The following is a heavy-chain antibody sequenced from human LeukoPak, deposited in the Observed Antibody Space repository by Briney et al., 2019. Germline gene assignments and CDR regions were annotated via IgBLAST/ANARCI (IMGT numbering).Heavy chain of an antibody. D-gene: IGHD2-15*01. J-gene: IGHJ4*02. Sequence: ASVKVSCKTSGYTLTDFGLSWVRQAPGQGLEWMGWISDFNGLTKYAQKLQDRVTMTTDASTSTAYMELRSPTSDDTAIYYCARGLGYCSGGTCPNDYWGQGTLVTVSS. CDR1: GYTLTDFG. CDR3: ARGLGYCSGGTCPNDY. V-gene: IGHV1-18*01. CDR2: ISDFNGLT.